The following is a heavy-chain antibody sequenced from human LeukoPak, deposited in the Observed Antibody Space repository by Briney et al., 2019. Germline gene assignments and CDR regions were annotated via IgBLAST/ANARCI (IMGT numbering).Heavy chain of an antibody. V-gene: IGHV3-23*01. D-gene: IGHD4-17*01. CDR1: GFTFSSYA. CDR2: IGGSGGTT. CDR3: ATDGESDYAPGYFDY. Sequence: PGGSLRLSCAASGFTFSSYAMHWVRQAPGKGLEWVSAIGGSGGTTYYADSVKGRFTISRDISKNTLYLQMNSLRAEDTAVYYCATDGESDYAPGYFDYWGQGTLVTVSS. J-gene: IGHJ4*02.